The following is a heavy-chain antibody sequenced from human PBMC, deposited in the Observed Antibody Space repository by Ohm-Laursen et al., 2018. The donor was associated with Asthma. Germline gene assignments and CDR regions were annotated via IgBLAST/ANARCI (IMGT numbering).Heavy chain of an antibody. Sequence: SLRISCAASGFTFDDYAMHWVRQAPGKGLEWVSGISWNSGSIGYADSVKGRFTISRDNAKNSLYLQMNSLRAEDTALYYCAKDAYGDQNWFDPWGQGTLVTVSS. J-gene: IGHJ5*02. D-gene: IGHD4-17*01. CDR1: GFTFDDYA. CDR3: AKDAYGDQNWFDP. V-gene: IGHV3-9*01. CDR2: ISWNSGSI.